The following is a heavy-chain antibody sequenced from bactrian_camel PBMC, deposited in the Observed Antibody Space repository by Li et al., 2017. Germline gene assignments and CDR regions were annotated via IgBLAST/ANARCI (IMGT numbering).Heavy chain of an antibody. D-gene: IGHD2*01. V-gene: IGHV3S31*01. CDR3: SKETRDSGYSD. J-gene: IGHJ4*01. CDR2: IRSGGTST. CDR1: GFTFSPYT. Sequence: VQLVESGGGSVQPGGSLRLSCVASGFTFSPYTMLWLRQAPGEGLEWLASIRSGGTSTFYADSVKGRFTISRDNAKNTLYLQLNSLKTEDTAMYYCSKETRDSGYSDWGQGTQVTVS.